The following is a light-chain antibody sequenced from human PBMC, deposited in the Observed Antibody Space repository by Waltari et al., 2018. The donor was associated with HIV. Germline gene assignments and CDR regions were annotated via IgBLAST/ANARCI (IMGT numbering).Light chain of an antibody. CDR3: QSADTSYTSRV. Sequence: SYELTQTPSVSVSPGQTARIPCSGDVLANQYASWSQQKPGQAPVLVIYKDTERPSGIPERFSGSSSGTTVTLTISGVQPDDEADYYCQSADTSYTSRVFGIGTKVTVL. CDR1: VLANQY. J-gene: IGLJ1*01. V-gene: IGLV3-25*03. CDR2: KDT.